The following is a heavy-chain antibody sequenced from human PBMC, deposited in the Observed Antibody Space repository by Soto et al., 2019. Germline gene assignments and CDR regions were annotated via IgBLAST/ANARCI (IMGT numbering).Heavy chain of an antibody. V-gene: IGHV3-48*01. J-gene: IGHJ3*02. Sequence: GGSLRLSCAASGFIFSSYNMNWVRQAPGKGLEWVSYISSSGGTIYYADSVKGRFTISRDNAKNSLYLQMNSLRAEDTAVYYCARDDVGIGVVVVAATAADAFHIWGQGTMVTVS. D-gene: IGHD2-15*01. CDR3: ARDDVGIGVVVVAATAADAFHI. CDR2: ISSSGGTI. CDR1: GFIFSSYN.